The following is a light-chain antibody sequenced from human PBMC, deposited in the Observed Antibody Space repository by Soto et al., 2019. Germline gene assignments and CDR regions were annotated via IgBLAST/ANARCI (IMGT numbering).Light chain of an antibody. Sequence: DIVMTQSPDSLAVSLGERATINCKSSQSIVYNSNNKNYLAWYQQKPGQPPKLLIYWASTRESGVPDRFSGSGSEKDFTLTISSLQAEDVAVYYCQQYYSTPYTFGQGTKLEIK. V-gene: IGKV4-1*01. CDR3: QQYYSTPYT. CDR1: QSIVYNSNNKNY. J-gene: IGKJ2*01. CDR2: WAS.